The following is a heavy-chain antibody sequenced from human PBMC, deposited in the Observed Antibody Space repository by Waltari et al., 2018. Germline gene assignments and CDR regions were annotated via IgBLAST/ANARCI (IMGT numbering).Heavy chain of an antibody. CDR3: SRSAKGANWFDP. V-gene: IGHV4-31*01. J-gene: IGHJ5*02. CDR2: IYYSGST. Sequence: QVQLQESGPGLVKPSQTLSLTCTVSGGSISSGGYYWSWIRQHPGKGLEWIGYIYYSGSTYYNPSLKSLVTISVDTSKNQFSLKLSSVTAADTAVYYCSRSAKGANWFDPWGQGTLVTVSS. CDR1: GGSISSGGYY.